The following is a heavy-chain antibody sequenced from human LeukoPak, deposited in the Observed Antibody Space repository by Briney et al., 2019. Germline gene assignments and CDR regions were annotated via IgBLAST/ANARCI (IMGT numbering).Heavy chain of an antibody. Sequence: GGSLGLSCAASGFTFRNYVIHWVRRAPGKGLEWVAVTSSDLNVKLYADSVKGRFTISRDNSRSTLYLQMNSLRPEDTAIYYCAREGYYGSGSPPSLYFDYWGQGTLVTVSS. CDR1: GFTFRNYV. V-gene: IGHV3-30-3*01. D-gene: IGHD3-10*01. J-gene: IGHJ4*02. CDR2: TSSDLNVK. CDR3: AREGYYGSGSPPSLYFDY.